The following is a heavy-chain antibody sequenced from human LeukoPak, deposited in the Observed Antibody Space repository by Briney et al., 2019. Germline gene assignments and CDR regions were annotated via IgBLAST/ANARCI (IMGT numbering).Heavy chain of an antibody. Sequence: GGSLRLSCAASGFTFDDYTMHWVRQAPGKGLEWVSLISWDGGSTYYEDSVKGRFTISRDNSKNSLYLQMNSLRTEGTAVYYCAKGKDYYLDYWGQGTLVTVSS. CDR3: AKGKDYYLDY. V-gene: IGHV3-43*01. D-gene: IGHD3-10*01. J-gene: IGHJ4*02. CDR1: GFTFDDYT. CDR2: ISWDGGST.